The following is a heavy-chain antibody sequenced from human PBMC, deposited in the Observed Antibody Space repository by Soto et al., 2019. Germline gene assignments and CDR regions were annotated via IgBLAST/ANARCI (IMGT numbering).Heavy chain of an antibody. V-gene: IGHV3-23*01. CDR3: AKDYYDSSGYYYYYYYGMDV. Sequence: GGSLRLSCAASGFTFSSYAMSWVRQAPGKGLEWVSAISGSGGSTYYADSVKGRFTISRDNSKNTLYLQMNSLRAEDTAVYYCAKDYYDSSGYYYYYYYGMDVWGQGTTVTVSS. J-gene: IGHJ6*02. D-gene: IGHD3-22*01. CDR1: GFTFSSYA. CDR2: ISGSGGST.